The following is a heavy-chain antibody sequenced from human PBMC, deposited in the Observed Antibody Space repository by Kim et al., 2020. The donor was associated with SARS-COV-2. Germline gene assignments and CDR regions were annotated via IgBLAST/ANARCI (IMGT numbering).Heavy chain of an antibody. Sequence: SETLSLTCAVYGGSFSGYYWSWIRQPPGKGLEWIGEINHSGSTNYNPSLKSRVTISVDTSKNQFSLKLSSVTAADTAVYYCARKGKRGGFDPWGQGTLVTVSS. J-gene: IGHJ5*02. CDR3: ARKGKRGGFDP. D-gene: IGHD1-1*01. CDR1: GGSFSGYY. V-gene: IGHV4-34*01. CDR2: INHSGST.